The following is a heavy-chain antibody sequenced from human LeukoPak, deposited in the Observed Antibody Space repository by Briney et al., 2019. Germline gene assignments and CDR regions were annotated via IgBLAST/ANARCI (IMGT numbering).Heavy chain of an antibody. D-gene: IGHD6-13*01. CDR1: GYTFTRYY. CDR3: AEQQPRDYGMDV. CDR2: INPNSGGT. Sequence: ASVKDSCKASGYTFTRYYMHWVRQAPGQGLEWMGWINPNSGGTNYAQKFQGRVTMTRDTSISTAYMELSRLRSDDTAVYYCAEQQPRDYGMDVWGQGTTVTVSS. V-gene: IGHV1-2*02. J-gene: IGHJ6*02.